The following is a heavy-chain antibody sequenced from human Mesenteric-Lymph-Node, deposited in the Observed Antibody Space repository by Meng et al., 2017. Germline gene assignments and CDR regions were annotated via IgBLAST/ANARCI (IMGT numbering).Heavy chain of an antibody. V-gene: IGHV5-51*01. Sequence: KVSCKGSGYSFTSYWIGWVRQMPGKGPEWMGIIYPGDSDTRYSPSFQGQVTLSADKSISTAYLQWSSLKASDTAMYYCARVYGRYFDYWGQGTLVTVSS. CDR2: IYPGDSDT. J-gene: IGHJ4*02. CDR1: GYSFTSYW. D-gene: IGHD3-10*01. CDR3: ARVYGRYFDY.